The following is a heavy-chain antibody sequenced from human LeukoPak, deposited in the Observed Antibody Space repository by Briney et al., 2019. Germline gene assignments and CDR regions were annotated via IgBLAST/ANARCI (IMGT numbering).Heavy chain of an antibody. CDR2: ISSGSSTI. V-gene: IGHV3-48*04. J-gene: IGHJ4*02. CDR3: ARDSRYYGSGSYGSEY. D-gene: IGHD3-10*01. CDR1: GFTFNTYA. Sequence: PGGSLRLSCAASGFTFNTYAMNWVRQAPGKGLEWVSYISSGSSTIYYADSVKGRFTISRDNAKNSLYLQMNSLRAEDTAVYYCARDSRYYGSGSYGSEYWGQGTLVTVSS.